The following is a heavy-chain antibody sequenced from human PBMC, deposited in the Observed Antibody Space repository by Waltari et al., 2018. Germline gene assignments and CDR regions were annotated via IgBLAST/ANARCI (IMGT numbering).Heavy chain of an antibody. Sequence: QVQLQESGPGLVKPSETLSLTCTVSGGSISSYYWRLIRQPPGKGLGWIGYIYYSGSTNYNPSLKSRVTISVDTSKNQFSLKLSSVTAADTAVYYCSRATGDYFDYWGQGTLVTVSS. CDR3: SRATGDYFDY. CDR1: GGSISSYY. V-gene: IGHV4-59*01. D-gene: IGHD4-17*01. CDR2: IYYSGST. J-gene: IGHJ4*02.